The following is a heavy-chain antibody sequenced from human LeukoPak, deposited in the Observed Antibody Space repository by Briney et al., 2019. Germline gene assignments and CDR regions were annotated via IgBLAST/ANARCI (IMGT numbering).Heavy chain of an antibody. CDR1: GYTLTELS. D-gene: IGHD4-17*01. Sequence: ASVKVSCKVSGYTLTELSMHWVRQAPGKGLEWMGGFDPEDGETIYAQKFQGRVTITADKSTSTAYMELSSLRSEDTAVYYCARVGGTVTPPDYWGQGTLVTVSS. CDR2: FDPEDGET. V-gene: IGHV1-24*01. CDR3: ARVGGTVTPPDY. J-gene: IGHJ4*02.